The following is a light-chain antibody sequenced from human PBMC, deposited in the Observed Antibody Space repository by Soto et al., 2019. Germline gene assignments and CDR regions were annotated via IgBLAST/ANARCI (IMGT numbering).Light chain of an antibody. V-gene: IGLV2-8*01. CDR2: EVS. J-gene: IGLJ2*01. Sequence: QSALTQPPSASGSPGQSVTISCTGTRSDVGGYNYVSWYQQHPGKAPKLMIYEVSKRPSGVPDRFSGSKSGNTASLTVSGAQAEDEADYYCSSYAGSNKVFGGGTKLTVL. CDR1: RSDVGGYNY. CDR3: SSYAGSNKV.